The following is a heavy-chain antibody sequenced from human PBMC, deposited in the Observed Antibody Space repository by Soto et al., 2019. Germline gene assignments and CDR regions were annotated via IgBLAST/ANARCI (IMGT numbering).Heavy chain of an antibody. Sequence: GGSLRLSCAACGFTFSSYAMHWVRQAPGKGLEWVAVISYDGSNKYYADSVKGRFTTSRDNSKNTLYLQMNSLRAEDTAVYYCARDPSIAVAGTMSYYFDYWGQGTLVTVSS. CDR1: GFTFSSYA. V-gene: IGHV3-30-3*01. CDR2: ISYDGSNK. J-gene: IGHJ4*02. D-gene: IGHD6-19*01. CDR3: ARDPSIAVAGTMSYYFDY.